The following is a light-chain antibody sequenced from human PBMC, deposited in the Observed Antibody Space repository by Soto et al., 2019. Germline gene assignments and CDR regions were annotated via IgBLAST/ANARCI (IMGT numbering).Light chain of an antibody. CDR3: SSYTSSSPHVV. Sequence: ALTQPASVSGSPGQSITISCTGTSSDVGGYNYVSWYQQHPGKAPKLMIYDVSNRPSGVSNRFPGSKSGNTASLTISGLQAEDEADYYCSSYTSSSPHVVFGGGTKLTVL. J-gene: IGLJ2*01. CDR1: SSDVGGYNY. V-gene: IGLV2-14*01. CDR2: DVS.